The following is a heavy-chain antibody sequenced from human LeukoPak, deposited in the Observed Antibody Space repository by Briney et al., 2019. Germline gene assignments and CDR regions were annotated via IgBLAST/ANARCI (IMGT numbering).Heavy chain of an antibody. Sequence: GGSLRLSCAGSGFTFSNFWMNWVRQAPGKGLEWVANIKEDGSEKYYVDSVKGRFTISRDNSKKSLYLQMNNLRVDDTAVYYCARRDFDYGDAETGRHNYMDVWGKGTTVTVSS. J-gene: IGHJ6*03. D-gene: IGHD4-17*01. CDR2: IKEDGSEK. CDR1: GFTFSNFW. V-gene: IGHV3-7*01. CDR3: ARRDFDYGDAETGRHNYMDV.